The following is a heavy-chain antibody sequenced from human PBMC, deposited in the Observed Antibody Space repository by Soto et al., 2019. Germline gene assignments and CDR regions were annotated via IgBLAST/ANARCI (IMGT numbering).Heavy chain of an antibody. CDR1: GGYVRGGGFC. V-gene: IGHV4-61*08. CDR3: ARVPLGYSSSHYFDF. CDR2: IYDNRTF. D-gene: IGHD6-6*01. J-gene: IGHJ4*02. Sequence: SEPQSVPNSVFGGYVRGGGFCWSWIRKPPGKRLEWSGFIYDNRTFNYNASLKSRVTISVDTSKHQCSLKLSSVTAADTAVYYFARVPLGYSSSHYFDFWGQGALVTVSS.